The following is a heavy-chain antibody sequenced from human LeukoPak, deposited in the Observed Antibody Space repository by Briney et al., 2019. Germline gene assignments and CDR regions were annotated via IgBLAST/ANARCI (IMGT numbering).Heavy chain of an antibody. Sequence: ASVKVSFKASGYTFTSYGISWVRQAPGQGLEWMGLISAYNGNTNYAQKLQGRVTMTTDTSTSTAYMELRSLRSDDTAVYYCARVVPAAMIYYYGMDVWGQGTTVTVSS. V-gene: IGHV1-18*01. J-gene: IGHJ6*02. CDR2: ISAYNGNT. CDR1: GYTFTSYG. D-gene: IGHD2-2*01. CDR3: ARVVPAAMIYYYGMDV.